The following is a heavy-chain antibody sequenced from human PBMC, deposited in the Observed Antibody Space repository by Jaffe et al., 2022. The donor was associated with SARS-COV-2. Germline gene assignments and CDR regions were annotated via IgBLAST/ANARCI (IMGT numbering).Heavy chain of an antibody. J-gene: IGHJ6*03. CDR2: INHSGST. CDR1: GGSFSGYY. Sequence: QVQLQQWGAGLLKPSETLSLTCAVYGGSFSGYYWSWIRQPPGKGLEWIGEINHSGSTNYNPSLKSRVTISVDTSKNQFSLKLSSVTAADTAVYYCARGYCSGGSCYLGYYYYMDVWGKGTTVTVSS. CDR3: ARGYCSGGSCYLGYYYYMDV. V-gene: IGHV4-34*01. D-gene: IGHD2-15*01.